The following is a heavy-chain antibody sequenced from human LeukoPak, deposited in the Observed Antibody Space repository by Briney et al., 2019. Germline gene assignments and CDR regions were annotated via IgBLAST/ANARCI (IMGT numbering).Heavy chain of an antibody. CDR2: ISGGGGNT. J-gene: IGHJ4*02. CDR3: ANPYY. V-gene: IGHV3-23*01. CDR1: GFTVSSNY. Sequence: HPGGSLRLSCAASGFTVSSNYMSWVRQAPGKRLEWVSAISGGGGNTYYADSVKGRFTISRDNSENTLYLQMNSLRAEDTAIYYCANPYYWGQGTLVTVSS.